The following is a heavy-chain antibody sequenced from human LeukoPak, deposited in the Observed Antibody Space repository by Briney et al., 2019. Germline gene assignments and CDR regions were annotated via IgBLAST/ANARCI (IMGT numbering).Heavy chain of an antibody. V-gene: IGHV1-18*01. CDR1: GGTFSSYA. D-gene: IGHD6-19*01. CDR3: ARDLPRQYSSGWYFSYFQH. CDR2: ISAYNGNT. Sequence: APVKVSCKASGGTFSSYAISWVRQAPGQGLEWMGWISAYNGNTNYAQKLQGRVTMTTDTSTSTAYMELRSLRSDDTAVYYCARDLPRQYSSGWYFSYFQHWGQGTLVTVSS. J-gene: IGHJ1*01.